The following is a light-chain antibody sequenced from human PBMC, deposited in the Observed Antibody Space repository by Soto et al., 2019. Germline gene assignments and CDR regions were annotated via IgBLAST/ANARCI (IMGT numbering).Light chain of an antibody. CDR3: QQYGNSPLT. V-gene: IGKV3-20*01. CDR1: QSVSSSY. CDR2: AAS. Sequence: EIVLTQSPGTLSLSPGERATLSCRASQSVSSSYLAWYQQKPGQAPRLPIYAASSRATGIPDRFSGSASGTDFTLTISRLEPEDFAVYHCQQYGNSPLTFGGGTKVDIK. J-gene: IGKJ4*01.